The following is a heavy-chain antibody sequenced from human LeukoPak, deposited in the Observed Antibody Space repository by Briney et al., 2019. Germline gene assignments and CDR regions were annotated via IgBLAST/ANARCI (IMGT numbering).Heavy chain of an antibody. D-gene: IGHD3-22*01. CDR3: AKDRRLYYYDRLAL. CDR2: ISYDGSNK. CDR1: GFTFSSYG. Sequence: PGGSLRLSCAASGFTFSSYGMHRVRQAPGKGLEWVAVISYDGSNKYYANSVKGRFTISRDNSKNTLYLQMNSLRAEDTAVYYCAKDRRLYYYDRLALWGQGTLVTVSS. J-gene: IGHJ4*02. V-gene: IGHV3-30*18.